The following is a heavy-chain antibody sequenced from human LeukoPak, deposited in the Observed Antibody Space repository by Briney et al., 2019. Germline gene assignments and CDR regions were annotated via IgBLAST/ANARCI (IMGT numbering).Heavy chain of an antibody. D-gene: IGHD6-19*01. J-gene: IGHJ4*02. Sequence: PGGSLRLSCAASGFTFNSYAMYWVRQAPGKGLEWVSGIFGSGGSAHYADSVKGRFTISRDNSKNTVYLQMDSLRVKDTAVYYCGKTTTGYSSGRYPGWPVDYWGQGTLVTVSS. CDR3: GKTTTGYSSGRYPGWPVDY. CDR2: IFGSGGSA. CDR1: GFTFNSYA. V-gene: IGHV3-23*01.